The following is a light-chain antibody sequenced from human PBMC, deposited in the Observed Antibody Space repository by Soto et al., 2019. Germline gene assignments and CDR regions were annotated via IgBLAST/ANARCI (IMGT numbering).Light chain of an antibody. CDR3: SSYAGSNTVV. CDR1: SSDVGDYNC. V-gene: IGLV2-8*01. CDR2: EVT. Sequence: QSALTQPPSASGSPGQSVTISCTGTSSDVGDYNCVSWYQQHPGKAPKLMIYEVTKRPSGVPDRFSGSKSANTASLTVSGLQDEDEADYYCSSYAGSNTVVFGGGTKVTVL. J-gene: IGLJ2*01.